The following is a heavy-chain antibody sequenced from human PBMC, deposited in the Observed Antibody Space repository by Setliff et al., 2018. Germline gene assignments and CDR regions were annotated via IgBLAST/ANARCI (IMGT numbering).Heavy chain of an antibody. J-gene: IGHJ4*02. Sequence: ASVKVSCKASGYTFAESIVSWVRQAPGQGLEWMGWINPNNGKTNYAQKIQGRVTMTTDTSTSTAYMDLRSLRSDDTATYYCARDGVAGLPVDWGQGTLVTVSS. CDR3: ARDGVAGLPVD. V-gene: IGHV1-18*04. D-gene: IGHD6-19*01. CDR1: GYTFAESI. CDR2: INPNNGKT.